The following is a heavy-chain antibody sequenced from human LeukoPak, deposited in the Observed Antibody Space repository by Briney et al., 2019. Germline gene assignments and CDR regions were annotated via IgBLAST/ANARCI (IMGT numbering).Heavy chain of an antibody. Sequence: PSETLSLTCSVSGGAIISYYWSWIRQPAGKGPEWIGRIYPTGNTDYNPSLKTRVTISTDLSKKQFSLRLRSVTAAATAVYYCARLKFYDSTGYSPGYYMDVWGKGTAVTVSS. V-gene: IGHV4-4*07. CDR1: GGAIISYY. CDR3: ARLKFYDSTGYSPGYYMDV. D-gene: IGHD3-22*01. J-gene: IGHJ6*03. CDR2: IYPTGNT.